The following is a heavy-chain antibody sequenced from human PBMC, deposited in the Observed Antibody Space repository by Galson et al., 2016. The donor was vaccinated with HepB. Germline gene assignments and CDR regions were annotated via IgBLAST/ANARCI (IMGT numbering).Heavy chain of an antibody. D-gene: IGHD2-15*01. V-gene: IGHV3-23*01. Sequence: SLRLSCAASGFTFNNYAMTWVRQAPGKGLEWVAGITDSGGITSHADSVKGRFTISRDNSKNTVYLQMNSLRAEDTAAYFCGKDGGAPRDWGQGTLVTVSS. J-gene: IGHJ4*02. CDR2: ITDSGGIT. CDR3: GKDGGAPRD. CDR1: GFTFNNYA.